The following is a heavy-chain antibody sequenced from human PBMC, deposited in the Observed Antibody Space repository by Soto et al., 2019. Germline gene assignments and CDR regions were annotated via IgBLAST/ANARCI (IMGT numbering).Heavy chain of an antibody. CDR2: IYYRGNA. CDR1: DDSINSDKYY. V-gene: IGHV4-39*01. CDR3: ARLEGLATISYYFDF. J-gene: IGHJ4*02. Sequence: SETLSLTCSVSDDSINSDKYYWGWIRQPPGKGLEWIGSIYYRGNAYYNPTLKTRVTISLDKSRSKFSMKLNSVTAADSAVYFCARLEGLATISYYFDFWGPGALVTVSS. D-gene: IGHD3-9*01.